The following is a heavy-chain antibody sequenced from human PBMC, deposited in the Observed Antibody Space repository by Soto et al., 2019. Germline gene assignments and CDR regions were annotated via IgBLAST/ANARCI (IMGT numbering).Heavy chain of an antibody. CDR2: IIPIFGTA. V-gene: IGHV1-69*13. J-gene: IGHJ4*02. CDR3: AYDRGALGYIWSLD. D-gene: IGHD1-20*01. Sequence: ASVKVSCKASGGTFSSYAISWVRQAPGQGLEWMGGIIPIFGTANYAQKFQGRVTITADESTSTAYMELSSLRSEDTAVYYCAYDRGALGYIWSLDWGQGTLVTVSS. CDR1: GGTFSSYA.